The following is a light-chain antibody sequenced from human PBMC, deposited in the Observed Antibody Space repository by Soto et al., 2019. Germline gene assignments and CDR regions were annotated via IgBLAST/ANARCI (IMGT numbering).Light chain of an antibody. CDR2: RNN. J-gene: IGLJ2*01. V-gene: IGLV1-47*01. CDR1: SSNIGSNY. CDR3: AAWDDSLSGVV. Sequence: QSVLTQPPSASGTPGQRVTISCSGSSSNIGSNYVYWYQQLPGTAPTLLIYRNNQRPSGVPDRFSGSKSGTSASLAISGRRSEDETDYYCAAWDDSLSGVVFGGGTKVTVL.